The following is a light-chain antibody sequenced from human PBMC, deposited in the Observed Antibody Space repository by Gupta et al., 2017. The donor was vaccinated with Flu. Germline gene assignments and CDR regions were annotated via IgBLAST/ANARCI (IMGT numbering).Light chain of an antibody. CDR2: GAS. CDR1: QRISSSY. J-gene: IGKJ5*01. V-gene: IGKV3-20*01. Sequence: ELVLTQSPCTLSLSPGERATLSCRASQRISSSYLAWYQQKPGQAPRLLIYGASSRATGIPDRFSGSGSGTDFTLTISRLEPEDFAVYYCQQYGTSPITFGQGTQLEIK. CDR3: QQYGTSPIT.